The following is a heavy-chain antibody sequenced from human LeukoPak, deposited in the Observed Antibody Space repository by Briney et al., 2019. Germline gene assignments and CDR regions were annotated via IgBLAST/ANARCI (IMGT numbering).Heavy chain of an antibody. CDR2: ISAYSGHT. CDR3: ARDYDDDSRCFGY. Sequence: ASVKVSCKASGYTFTTCGINWVRQAPGQGLEWMGWISAYSGHTNYAQKFQGRVTMTRDTSTTTVYMEMRSLRSDDTAVFYCARDYDDDSRCFGYWGQGTLVTVPS. J-gene: IGHJ4*02. CDR1: GYTFTTCG. V-gene: IGHV1-18*01. D-gene: IGHD5-12*01.